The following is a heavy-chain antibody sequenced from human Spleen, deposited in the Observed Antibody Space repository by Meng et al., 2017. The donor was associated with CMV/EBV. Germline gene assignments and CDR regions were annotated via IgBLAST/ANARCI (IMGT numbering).Heavy chain of an antibody. CDR3: ARDTPSGMATTPDY. J-gene: IGHJ4*02. CDR2: INHSGST. V-gene: IGHV4-34*01. Sequence: QVQLQQWGAGLLKPSEXLSLTCAVYGGSFSGYYWSWIRQPPGKGLEWIGEINHSGSTNYNPSLKSRVTISVDTSKNQFSLKLSSVTAADTAVYYCARDTPSGMATTPDYWGQGTLVTVSS. CDR1: GGSFSGYY. D-gene: IGHD5-24*01.